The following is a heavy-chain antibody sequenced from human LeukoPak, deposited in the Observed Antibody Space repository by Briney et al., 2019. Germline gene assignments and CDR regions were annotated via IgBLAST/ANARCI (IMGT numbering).Heavy chain of an antibody. CDR1: GFTFSSYE. CDR3: ARDLLDRYSSSWMTPDY. D-gene: IGHD6-13*01. V-gene: IGHV3-48*03. CDR2: ISSSGSTI. J-gene: IGHJ4*02. Sequence: GGSLRLSCAASGFTFSSYEMNWVRQAPGKGLEWVSYISSSGSTIYYADSVKGRFTISRDNARNSLYLQMNSLRAEDTAVYYCARDLLDRYSSSWMTPDYWGQGTLVTVSS.